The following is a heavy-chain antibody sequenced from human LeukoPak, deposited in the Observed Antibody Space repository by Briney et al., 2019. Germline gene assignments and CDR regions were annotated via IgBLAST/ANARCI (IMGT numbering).Heavy chain of an antibody. CDR1: GGSITNGAYT. V-gene: IGHV4-30-2*03. D-gene: IGHD3-22*01. CDR3: ARLYYDSSGYYQICYFDY. CDR2: IYYSGST. J-gene: IGHJ4*02. Sequence: SQTLSLTCVVSGGSITNGAYTWSWIRQPPGKGLEWIGSIYYSGSTYYNPSLKSRVTISVDTSKNQFSLNLSSVTAADTAVYYCARLYYDSSGYYQICYFDYWGQGTLVTVSS.